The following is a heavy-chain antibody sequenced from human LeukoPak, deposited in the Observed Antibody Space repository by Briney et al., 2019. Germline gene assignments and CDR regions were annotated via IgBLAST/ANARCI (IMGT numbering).Heavy chain of an antibody. J-gene: IGHJ6*03. CDR1: GGSFNGYY. D-gene: IGHD3-10*01. CDR3: ARRPRRAAYYYGSGSYGYYYMDV. CDR2: INHSGST. Sequence: SETLSLTCAVYGGSFNGYYWSWIRQPPGKGLEWIGEINHSGSTNYNPSLKSRVTISVDTSKNQFSLKLSSVTAADTAVYYCARRPRRAAYYYGSGSYGYYYMDVWGKGTTVTISS. V-gene: IGHV4-34*01.